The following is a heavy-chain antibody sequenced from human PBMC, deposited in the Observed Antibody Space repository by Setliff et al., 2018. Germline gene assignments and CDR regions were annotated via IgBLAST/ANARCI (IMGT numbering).Heavy chain of an antibody. Sequence: SETLSLTCTVYGGSFSDYYWGWIRQSPGKRPEWIAETNQSGNTNYNPSLNSRVSVSVDTPTNQFSLKVFSVTAADTAVYYCRFWSSYYKNDYWAQGTLVTVSS. CDR2: TNQSGNT. J-gene: IGHJ4*02. D-gene: IGHD3-3*01. V-gene: IGHV4-34*01. CDR3: RFWSSYYKNDY. CDR1: GGSFSDYY.